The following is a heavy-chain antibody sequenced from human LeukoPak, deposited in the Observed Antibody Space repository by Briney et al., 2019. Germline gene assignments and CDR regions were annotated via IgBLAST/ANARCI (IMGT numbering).Heavy chain of an antibody. Sequence: SQTLSLTCTVSGGSISSGSYYWSWIRQPGGKGLEWIGRIYTSGSTNYNPSLKSRVTISVDTSKNQFSLKLSSVTAADTAVYYCARDPGGYSYGLYYYYYMDVWGKGTTVTVSS. J-gene: IGHJ6*03. CDR3: ARDPGGYSYGLYYYYYMDV. CDR2: IYTSGST. CDR1: GGSISSGSYY. V-gene: IGHV4-61*02. D-gene: IGHD5-18*01.